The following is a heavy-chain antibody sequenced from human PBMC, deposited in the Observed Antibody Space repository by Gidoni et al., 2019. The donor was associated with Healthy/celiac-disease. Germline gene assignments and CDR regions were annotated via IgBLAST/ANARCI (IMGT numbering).Heavy chain of an antibody. J-gene: IGHJ5*02. CDR2: ISYDGSNK. Sequence: QVQLVESGGGVVQPGRSLRLSCAASGFTFSSYAMTGVRQARGKGRGWVAVISYDGSNKYYADSVKGRFTISRDNSKNTLCLQMNSLRAEDTAVYYCARDSSMVIIHLVWGWFDPWGQGTLVTVSA. D-gene: IGHD3-3*01. V-gene: IGHV3-30-3*01. CDR3: ARDSSMVIIHLVWGWFDP. CDR1: GFTFSSYA.